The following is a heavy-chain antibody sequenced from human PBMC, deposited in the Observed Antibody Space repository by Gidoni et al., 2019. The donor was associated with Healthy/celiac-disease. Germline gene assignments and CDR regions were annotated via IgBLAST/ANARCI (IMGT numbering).Heavy chain of an antibody. CDR2: IYYSGST. D-gene: IGHD1-26*01. J-gene: IGHJ6*02. CDR1: GGSISSSSYY. CDR3: ARDSSGATAFYYYYGMDV. V-gene: IGHV4-39*07. Sequence: QLQLQESGPGLVKPSETLSLTCTVSGGSISSSSYYWGWIRQPPGKGLEWIGSIYYSGSTYYNPSLKSRVTISVDTSKNQFSLKLSSVTAADTAVYYCARDSSGATAFYYYYGMDVWGQGTTVTVSS.